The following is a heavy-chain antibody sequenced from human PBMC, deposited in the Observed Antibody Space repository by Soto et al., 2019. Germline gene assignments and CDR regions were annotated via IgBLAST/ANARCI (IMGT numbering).Heavy chain of an antibody. J-gene: IGHJ4*02. CDR1: GLIFSNYK. CDR2: ISTDGSIT. CDR3: ARDTDGLHY. Sequence: PGGSLRLCCAASGLIFSNYKMHGVRQAPGKGLVWVSRISTDGSITDYADSVKGRFTVSRDNAKNTLYLQMNSLRAEDTAVYYCARDTDGLHYWGQGTLVTVSS. V-gene: IGHV3-74*01.